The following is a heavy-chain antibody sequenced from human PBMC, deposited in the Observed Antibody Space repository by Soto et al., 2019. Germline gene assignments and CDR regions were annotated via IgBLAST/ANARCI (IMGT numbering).Heavy chain of an antibody. J-gene: IGHJ4*02. V-gene: IGHV3-11*01. D-gene: IGHD1-26*01. Sequence: QVQLVESGGGLVKPGGSLRLSCAASGFTFSDYYMSWIRQAPGKGLEWVSYISSSGSTRYYADSLKGRFTIYRDNAKNSLYLQMNSLRAEDTAVYYCARDPVSEVGATRGFDYWGQGTLVTVSS. CDR3: ARDPVSEVGATRGFDY. CDR2: ISSSGSTR. CDR1: GFTFSDYY.